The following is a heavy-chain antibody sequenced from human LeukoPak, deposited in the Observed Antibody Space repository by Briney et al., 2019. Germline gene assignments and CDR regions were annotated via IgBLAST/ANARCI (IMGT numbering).Heavy chain of an antibody. Sequence: GGSLRLSCTASGFSFSDYYMSWIRQAPGKGLEWISYISSRSTYISDADSVKGRFTITRDNAKNLLFLQMNSLRVEDTALYYCARGGTGAFDYWGQGILVTVSS. V-gene: IGHV3-11*06. J-gene: IGHJ4*02. CDR2: ISSRSTYI. CDR1: GFSFSDYY. CDR3: ARGGTGAFDY. D-gene: IGHD2-8*02.